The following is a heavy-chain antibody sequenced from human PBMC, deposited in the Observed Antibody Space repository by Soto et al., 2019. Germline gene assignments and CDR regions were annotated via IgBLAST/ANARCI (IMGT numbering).Heavy chain of an antibody. D-gene: IGHD2-2*01. V-gene: IGHV4-31*03. Sequence: SETLSLTCTVSGGSISSGGYYWSWIRQHPGKGLEWIGYIYYSGSTYYNPSLKSRVTISVDTSKDQFSLKLSSVTAADTAVYYCARGAYCSSTSCYRDYYYGMDVWGQGTTVTVSS. J-gene: IGHJ6*02. CDR1: GGSISSGGYY. CDR2: IYYSGST. CDR3: ARGAYCSSTSCYRDYYYGMDV.